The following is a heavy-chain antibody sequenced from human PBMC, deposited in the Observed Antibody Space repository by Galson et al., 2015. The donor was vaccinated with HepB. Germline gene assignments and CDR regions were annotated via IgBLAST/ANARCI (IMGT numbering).Heavy chain of an antibody. CDR3: VRGGGTS. J-gene: IGHJ5*02. D-gene: IGHD1-1*01. CDR2: INSDGSIT. V-gene: IGHV3-74*01. CDR1: GFTFSTYW. Sequence: SLRLSCAASGFTFSTYWMHWVRQAPGKGLIWVSRINSDGSITSYADSVRGRFTISRDNAKNTLYLQMNSLRAEDTAVYYCVRGGGTSWGQGTLVTVSS.